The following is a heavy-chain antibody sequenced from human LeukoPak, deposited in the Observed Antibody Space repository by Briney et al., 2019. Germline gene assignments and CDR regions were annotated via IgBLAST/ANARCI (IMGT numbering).Heavy chain of an antibody. V-gene: IGHV4-34*01. D-gene: IGHD6-13*01. Sequence: PSETLSLTCAVYGGSFSGYYWSWIRQPPGKGLEWSGEINHSGSTNYNPSLKSRVTISVDTSKNQFSLKLSSVTAADTAVYYCARARGAAANTHGMDVWGQGTTVTVSS. CDR2: INHSGST. CDR1: GGSFSGYY. CDR3: ARARGAAANTHGMDV. J-gene: IGHJ6*02.